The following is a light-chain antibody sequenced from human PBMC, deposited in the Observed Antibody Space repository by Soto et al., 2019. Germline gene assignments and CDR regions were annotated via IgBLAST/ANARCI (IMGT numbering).Light chain of an antibody. CDR1: QSINNY. CDR3: QQYGNLWT. J-gene: IGKJ1*01. CDR2: KAS. Sequence: DIQLTQSPSTLSASVGDRVTISCRASQSINNYLAWCQQKPGKAPKLLIYKASTLESGVPSTFSGSGSGTEFSLTISSLQPDDFATYYCQQYGNLWTFGQGTKVEIK. V-gene: IGKV1-5*03.